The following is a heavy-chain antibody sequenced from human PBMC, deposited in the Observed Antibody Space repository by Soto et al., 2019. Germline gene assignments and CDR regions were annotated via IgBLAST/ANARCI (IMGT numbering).Heavy chain of an antibody. CDR3: AKGGAVYGLLTHDY. CDR2: ISYDGSDK. J-gene: IGHJ4*02. CDR1: GFTFSNYA. D-gene: IGHD3-9*01. V-gene: IGHV3-30-3*01. Sequence: QVHLVESGGGVVQPGRSLRLSCAASGFTFSNYAMHWVRQAPGKGLEWVAVISYDGSDKYNANSVKGRFTISRDNSKNTLYLQMNSLTAEDTAVYYCAKGGAVYGLLTHDYWGQGTLVTVSS.